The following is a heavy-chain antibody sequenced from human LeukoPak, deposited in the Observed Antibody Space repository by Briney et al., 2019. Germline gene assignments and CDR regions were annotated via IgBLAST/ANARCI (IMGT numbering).Heavy chain of an antibody. CDR1: GGSFSGYY. J-gene: IGHJ5*02. V-gene: IGHV4-34*01. CDR3: ARGRMNYYDSSGYYRNWFDP. D-gene: IGHD3-22*01. CDR2: INHSGST. Sequence: SETLSLTCAVYGGSFSGYYWSWIRQPPGKGLEWIGEINHSGSTNYNPSLKSRVTISVDTFKNQFSLKLSSVTAADTAVYYCARGRMNYYDSSGYYRNWFDPWGQGTLVTVSS.